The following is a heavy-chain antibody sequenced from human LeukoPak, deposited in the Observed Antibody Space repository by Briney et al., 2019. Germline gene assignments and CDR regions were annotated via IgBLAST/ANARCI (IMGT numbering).Heavy chain of an antibody. J-gene: IGHJ4*02. CDR2: IIGSSGHI. V-gene: IGHV3-48*02. CDR1: GFTLSSYN. CDR3: ARVANSNYYFDC. Sequence: AESLRLSCTPSGFTLSSYNRNWVRQTARKGLEWLSYIIGSSGHIYYADSVKGRFTISRDNAKNSLDLQMNSLRDEDTALYDCARVANSNYYFDCWGQGTLVTVSS. D-gene: IGHD1-7*01.